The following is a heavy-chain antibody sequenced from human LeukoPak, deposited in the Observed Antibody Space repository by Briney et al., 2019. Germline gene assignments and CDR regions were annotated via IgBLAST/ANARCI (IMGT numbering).Heavy chain of an antibody. CDR2: ISAYNGNT. D-gene: IGHD2-15*01. CDR3: ARDSAKSEQIVVVVAAFDPFDY. Sequence: ASVKVSCKASGYTFTSYGISWVRQAPGQGLEWMGWISAYNGNTNYAQKLQGRVTMTTDTSTSTAYMELRSLRSDDTAVYYCARDSAKSEQIVVVVAAFDPFDYWGQGTLVTVSS. CDR1: GYTFTSYG. J-gene: IGHJ4*02. V-gene: IGHV1-18*01.